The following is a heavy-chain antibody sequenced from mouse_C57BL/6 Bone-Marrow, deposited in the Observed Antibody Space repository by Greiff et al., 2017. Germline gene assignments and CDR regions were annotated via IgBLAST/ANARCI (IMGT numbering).Heavy chain of an antibody. CDR3: ARGRTHYRDFDV. V-gene: IGHV1-18*01. J-gene: IGHJ1*03. D-gene: IGHD2-14*01. CDR1: GYTFTDYN. CDR2: INPNNGGT. Sequence: EVQLQQSGPELVKPGASVKIPCKASGYTFTDYNMDWVKQSHGKSLEWIGDINPNNGGTIYNQKFKGKATLTVDKSSSTAYMELRSVTSEDTAVYYCARGRTHYRDFDVWGTGTTVTVSS.